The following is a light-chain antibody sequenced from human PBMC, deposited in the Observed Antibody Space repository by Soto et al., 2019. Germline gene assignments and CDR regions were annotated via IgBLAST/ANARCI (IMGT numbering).Light chain of an antibody. CDR2: GTS. CDR1: QSVSSN. J-gene: IGKJ1*01. V-gene: IGKV3D-15*01. Sequence: IVMTQSPATLSAPPVERATLSCRASQSVSSNLAWYKQTPGQAPRLLIYGTSSRATGIPDRFSGSGSGNDVTLNIRRLQPEEVAVDYGKKSGDSPREVGQGTKGDIK. CDR3: KKSGDSPRE.